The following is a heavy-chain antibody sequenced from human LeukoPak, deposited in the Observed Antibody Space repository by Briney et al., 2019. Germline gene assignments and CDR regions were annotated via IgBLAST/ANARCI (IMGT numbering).Heavy chain of an antibody. CDR2: ISSSSSYI. CDR3: AKDRPYNWNADDAFDI. CDR1: GFTFSSYS. D-gene: IGHD1-20*01. J-gene: IGHJ3*02. V-gene: IGHV3-21*04. Sequence: PGGSLRLSCAASGFTFSSYSMNWVRQAPGKGLEWVSSISSSSSYIYYADSVKGRFTISRDNAKNSLYLQMNSLRAEDTAVYYCAKDRPYNWNADDAFDIWGQGTMVTVSS.